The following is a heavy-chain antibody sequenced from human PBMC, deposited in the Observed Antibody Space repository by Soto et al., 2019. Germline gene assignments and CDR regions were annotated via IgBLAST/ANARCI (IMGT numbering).Heavy chain of an antibody. CDR2: ISYDGSNK. CDR1: GFTFSSYA. CDR3: ARDRGRGYSYRDGMDV. V-gene: IGHV3-30-3*01. Sequence: GGSLRLSCAASGFTFSSYAMHWVRQAPGKGLEWVAVISYDGSNKYYADSVKGRFTISRDNSKNMLYLQMNSLRAEDTAVYYCARDRGRGYSYRDGMDVWGQGTTVTVSS. J-gene: IGHJ6*02. D-gene: IGHD5-18*01.